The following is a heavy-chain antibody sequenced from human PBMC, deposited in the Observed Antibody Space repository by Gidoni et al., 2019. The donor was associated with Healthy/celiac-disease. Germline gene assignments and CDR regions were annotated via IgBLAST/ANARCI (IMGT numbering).Heavy chain of an antibody. V-gene: IGHV5-51*01. CDR2: IYPGSSDT. J-gene: IGHJ4*02. CDR1: GYSFTSYW. Sequence: EVQLVQSGAEVKQPGESLKISCKGSGYSFTSYWIGWVRQMPGKGLEWMGFIYPGSSDTRYGPSFQGQVTISADKSISTAYLQWSSLKASDTAMYYCARRDYGSGSEALGDYWGQGTLVTVSS. D-gene: IGHD3-10*01. CDR3: ARRDYGSGSEALGDY.